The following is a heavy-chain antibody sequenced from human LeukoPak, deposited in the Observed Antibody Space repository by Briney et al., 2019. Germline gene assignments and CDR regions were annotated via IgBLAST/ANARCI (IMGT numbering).Heavy chain of an antibody. CDR3: ARSMSGSPWG. J-gene: IGHJ6*02. CDR1: GFTFDDYA. CDR2: ISWNSGSI. Sequence: GGSLRLSCAASGFTFDDYAMHWVRQAPGKGLEWVSGISWNSGSIGYADSVKGRFTISRDNSKNTLYLQMSSLRAEDTAVYFCARSMSGSPWGWGQGTTVTVS. D-gene: IGHD1-26*01. V-gene: IGHV3-9*01.